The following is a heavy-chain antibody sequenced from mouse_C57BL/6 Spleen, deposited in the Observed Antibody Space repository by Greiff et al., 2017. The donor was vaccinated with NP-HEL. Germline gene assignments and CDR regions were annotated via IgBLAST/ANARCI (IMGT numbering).Heavy chain of an antibody. CDR1: GYAFSSSW. J-gene: IGHJ1*03. V-gene: IGHV1-82*01. CDR3: ARSPPYGSSYYWYFDV. CDR2: IYPGDGDT. Sequence: QVQLQQSGPELVKPGASVKISCKASGYAFSSSWMNWVKQRHGKGLEWIGRIYPGDGDTNYNGKFKGKATLTADKSSSTAYMQRSSLTSEDSAVYFCARSPPYGSSYYWYFDVWGTGTTVTVSS. D-gene: IGHD1-1*01.